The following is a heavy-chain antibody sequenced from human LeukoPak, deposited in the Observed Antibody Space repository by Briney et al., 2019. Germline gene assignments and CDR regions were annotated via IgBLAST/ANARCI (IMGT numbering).Heavy chain of an antibody. CDR2: INHSGST. D-gene: IGHD6-13*01. J-gene: IGHJ4*02. CDR3: ARVAAGAFDY. Sequence: PSETLSLTCAVYGGSFSGYYWSWIRQPPGKGLEWIGEINHSGSTNYNPSLKSRVTISVDTSKNQFSLKLSSVTAADTAVYYCARVAAGAFDYWGQGTLVTVSS. CDR1: GGSFSGYY. V-gene: IGHV4-34*01.